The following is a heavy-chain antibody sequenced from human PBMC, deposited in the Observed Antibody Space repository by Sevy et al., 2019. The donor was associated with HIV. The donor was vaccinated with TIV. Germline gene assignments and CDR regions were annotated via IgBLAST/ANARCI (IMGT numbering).Heavy chain of an antibody. Sequence: GGCLRLSCAASGFSFSVYWMSWVRQAPGKGLEWVATLKQDGSEKYYVDSVKGRFTISRDNAKNSLYLQMNSLRAEDTAVYYCVREGVGGYSYSLDCWGQGTLVTVSS. CDR3: VREGVGGYSYSLDC. CDR2: LKQDGSEK. J-gene: IGHJ4*02. D-gene: IGHD5-18*01. V-gene: IGHV3-7*01. CDR1: GFSFSVYW.